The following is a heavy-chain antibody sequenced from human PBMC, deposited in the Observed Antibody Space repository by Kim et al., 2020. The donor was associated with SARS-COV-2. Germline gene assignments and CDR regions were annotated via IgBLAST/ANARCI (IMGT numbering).Heavy chain of an antibody. Sequence: SETLSLTCTVSGGSISSYYWSWIRQPAGKGLEWIGRIYTSGSTNYNPSLKSRVTMSVDTSKNQFSLKLSSVTAADTAVYYCARGEYSSSSIKGFDPWGQGTLVTVSS. D-gene: IGHD6-6*01. CDR3: ARGEYSSSSIKGFDP. V-gene: IGHV4-4*07. CDR2: IYTSGST. CDR1: GGSISSYY. J-gene: IGHJ5*02.